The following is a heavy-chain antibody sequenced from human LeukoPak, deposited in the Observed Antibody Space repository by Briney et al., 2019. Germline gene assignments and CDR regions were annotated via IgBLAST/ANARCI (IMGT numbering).Heavy chain of an antibody. CDR1: GFTFSSYG. CDR3: ARERQDTILHSGAFDI. CDR2: IASDGSHK. V-gene: IGHV3-30*03. D-gene: IGHD2-21*01. Sequence: SGRSLRLSCAASGFTFSSYGMHWVRQAPGKGLEWVADIASDGSHKFYVESVKGRFTISRDNSKNTLYLQMNSLRAEDTAVYFCARERQDTILHSGAFDIWGQGTMVTVSP. J-gene: IGHJ3*02.